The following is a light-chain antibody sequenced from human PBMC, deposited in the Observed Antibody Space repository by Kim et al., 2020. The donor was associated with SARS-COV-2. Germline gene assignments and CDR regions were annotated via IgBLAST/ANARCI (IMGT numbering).Light chain of an antibody. CDR1: QSISTW. Sequence: DIQMTQSTSTLSASVGDRVTITCRASQSISTWLAWYQQKPGKAPKLLIYKASSLESGVPSRFSGSGFGTEFTLTISSLQPDDFATYYCQHYNSYWTFGQGTKGDIK. V-gene: IGKV1-5*03. CDR3: QHYNSYWT. CDR2: KAS. J-gene: IGKJ1*01.